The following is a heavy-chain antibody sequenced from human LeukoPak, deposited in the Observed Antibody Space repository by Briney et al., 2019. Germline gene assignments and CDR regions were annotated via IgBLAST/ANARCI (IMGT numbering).Heavy chain of an antibody. Sequence: GGSLRLSCAASGFTFSNAWMSWVRQAPGKGLEWVANIKHDGSEKYYVDSVKGRFTISRDNAKNSLYLQMNSLRAEDTAVYYCARIGWYSSSWYFDYWGQGILVTVSS. CDR3: ARIGWYSSSWYFDY. CDR2: IKHDGSEK. J-gene: IGHJ4*02. CDR1: GFTFSNAW. D-gene: IGHD6-13*01. V-gene: IGHV3-7*04.